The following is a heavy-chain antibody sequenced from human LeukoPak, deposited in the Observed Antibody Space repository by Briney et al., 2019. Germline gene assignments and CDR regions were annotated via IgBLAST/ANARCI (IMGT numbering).Heavy chain of an antibody. J-gene: IGHJ4*02. Sequence: GGSLRLSCAASGFTFSSYGMHWVRQAPGKGLECVSGISGSGSVTYYPDSVQGRFTISRDNSRNTLFLQMNSLRADDTAVYYCAKNGGDYDYHPFDYWGQGTLVTVSS. CDR3: AKNGGDYDYHPFDY. CDR1: GFTFSSYG. V-gene: IGHV3-23*01. D-gene: IGHD4-17*01. CDR2: ISGSGSVT.